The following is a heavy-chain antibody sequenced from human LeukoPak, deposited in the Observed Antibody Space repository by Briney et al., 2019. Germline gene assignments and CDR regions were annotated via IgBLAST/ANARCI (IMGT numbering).Heavy chain of an antibody. CDR3: AELGITMIGGV. V-gene: IGHV3-21*01. CDR1: GFTFSTYS. J-gene: IGHJ6*04. Sequence: AGGSLRLSCAASGFTFSTYSMNWVRQAPGRGLEWVSSISSRSSYIYYADSLKGRFTISRDNAKNSLYLQMNSLRAEDTAVYYCAELGITMIGGVWGKGTTVTISS. CDR2: ISSRSSYI. D-gene: IGHD3-10*02.